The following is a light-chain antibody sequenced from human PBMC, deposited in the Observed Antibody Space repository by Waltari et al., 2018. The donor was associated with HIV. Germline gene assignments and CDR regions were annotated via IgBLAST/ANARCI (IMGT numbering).Light chain of an antibody. J-gene: IGLJ2*01. CDR1: ISDVDSYAY. CDR2: EFT. Sequence: QSALPQPPSASGSPGQSVTISCTGPISDVDSYAYVSWYHPHHVKATKLIIYEFTKRPSGVPDRFSGSKSDYTASLTVSGLQAEDEADYYCTSYTGSTNLLFGGGTKLTVL. V-gene: IGLV2-8*01. CDR3: TSYTGSTNLL.